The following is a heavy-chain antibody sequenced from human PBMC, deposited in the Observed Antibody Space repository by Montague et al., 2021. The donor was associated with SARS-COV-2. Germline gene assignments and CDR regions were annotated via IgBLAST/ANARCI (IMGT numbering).Heavy chain of an antibody. J-gene: IGHJ3*02. D-gene: IGHD3-10*01. Sequence: SETLSLTCTVSGGSIGGTNYYWDWLRQPPGKGLEWIGSINYTGSTYYNPSLKSRVTISVDTSKNQFSLKLSSVTAADTAVYYCARHITGSGNAFDIWGQGPMVTVSS. CDR3: ARHITGSGNAFDI. CDR2: INYTGST. V-gene: IGHV4-39*01. CDR1: GGSIGGTNYY.